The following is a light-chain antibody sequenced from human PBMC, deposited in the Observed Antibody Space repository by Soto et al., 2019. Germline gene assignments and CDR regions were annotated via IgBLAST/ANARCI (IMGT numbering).Light chain of an antibody. CDR3: QQYADWPRT. Sequence: EVVLTQSPATLSVSPGERDTLSCRASESVRTSLDWYQQKPGRSPSLLIFGASTRATGLPARFSGSGSGEEFTVTISSLQSEEFAVYYCQQYADWPRTFGQGTKLEFK. CDR2: GAS. J-gene: IGKJ1*01. V-gene: IGKV3-15*01. CDR1: ESVRTS.